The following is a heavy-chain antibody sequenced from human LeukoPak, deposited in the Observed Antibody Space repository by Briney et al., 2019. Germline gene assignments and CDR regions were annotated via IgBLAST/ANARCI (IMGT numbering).Heavy chain of an antibody. D-gene: IGHD3-22*01. J-gene: IGHJ4*02. Sequence: SETLSLTCTVSGGSISSISYYWGWIRQPPGKGLEWVGNIHYSGSTYYNPSLKSRVTITVDTSKNQFSLKLSSVTAADTAVYYCASSLYDSRGYYFDYWGQGTLVTVSS. CDR3: ASSLYDSRGYYFDY. CDR1: GGSISSISYY. CDR2: IHYSGST. V-gene: IGHV4-39*01.